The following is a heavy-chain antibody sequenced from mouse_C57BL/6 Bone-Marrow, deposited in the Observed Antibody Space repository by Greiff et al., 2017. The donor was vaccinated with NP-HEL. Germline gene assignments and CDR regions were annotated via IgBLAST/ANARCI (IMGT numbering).Heavy chain of an antibody. D-gene: IGHD2-10*01. V-gene: IGHV1-66*01. J-gene: IGHJ2*01. CDR1: GYSFTSYY. Sequence: QVQLKESGPELVKPGASVKISCKASGYSFTSYYIHWVKPRPGPGLELIGWIYPGSGNTKYNEKFKGKATLTADTSSSTAYMQLSSLTSEDSAVYYCATYYGNYWGQGTTLTVSS. CDR2: IYPGSGNT. CDR3: ATYYGNY.